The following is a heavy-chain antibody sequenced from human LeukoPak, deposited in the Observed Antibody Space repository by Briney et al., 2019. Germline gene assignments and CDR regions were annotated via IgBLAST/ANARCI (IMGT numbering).Heavy chain of an antibody. CDR3: ARDRKTAYYYDSSGYYPFDY. D-gene: IGHD3-22*01. Sequence: PGGSLRLSCAASGFTFSSYSMNWVRQAPGKGLEWVSYISSSSSYTNYADSVKGRFTISRDNAKNSLYLQMNSLRAEDTAVYYCARDRKTAYYYDSSGYYPFDYWGQGTLVTVSS. CDR2: ISSSSSYT. CDR1: GFTFSSYS. V-gene: IGHV3-21*05. J-gene: IGHJ4*02.